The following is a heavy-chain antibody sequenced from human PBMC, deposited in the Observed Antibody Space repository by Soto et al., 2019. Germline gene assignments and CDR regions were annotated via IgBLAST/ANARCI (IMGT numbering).Heavy chain of an antibody. CDR3: AARYCSSSSCFHFDY. V-gene: IGHV3-11*04. Sequence: GGSLRLSCAASGFTFSDYYMSWIRQAPGKGLEWVSYISSSDNTIFYADSVKGRFTISRDNSKNSLYLQMGSLRAEDMAVYYCAARYCSSSSCFHFDYWGQGTLVTVSS. D-gene: IGHD2-2*01. J-gene: IGHJ4*02. CDR1: GFTFSDYY. CDR2: ISSSDNTI.